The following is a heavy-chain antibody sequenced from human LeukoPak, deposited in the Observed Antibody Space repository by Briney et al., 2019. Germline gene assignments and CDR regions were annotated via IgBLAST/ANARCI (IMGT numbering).Heavy chain of an antibody. D-gene: IGHD2-2*01. CDR1: GFTFSDYY. V-gene: IGHV3-11*03. Sequence: PGGSLRLSCAASGFTFSDYYMSWIRQAPGKGLEWVSYISGSSTHTNYADSVKGRFTISRDNAKKSLYLQMNSLRAEDTAVYYCATPGLLGYCSSAICAPPGYWGQGTLVTVFS. J-gene: IGHJ4*02. CDR2: ISGSSTHT. CDR3: ATPGLLGYCSSAICAPPGY.